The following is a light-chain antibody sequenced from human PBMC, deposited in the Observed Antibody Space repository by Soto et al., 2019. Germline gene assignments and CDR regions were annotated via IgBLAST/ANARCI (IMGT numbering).Light chain of an antibody. Sequence: IVMTQSPLFLPVTPGEPASISCRSSQSLLHSKGYSNLDWYLQRPGQSPRLLLYLASNRASGAPDRVSGSGSGTNFTLKISRVQAGDVGVYYCRQALRTPYTFGQGTKLE. CDR1: QSLLHSKGYSN. CDR3: RQALRTPYT. V-gene: IGKV2-28*01. CDR2: LAS. J-gene: IGKJ2*01.